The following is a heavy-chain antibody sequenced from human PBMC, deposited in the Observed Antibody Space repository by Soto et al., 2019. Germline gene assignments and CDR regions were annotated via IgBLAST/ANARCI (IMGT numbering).Heavy chain of an antibody. J-gene: IGHJ6*02. CDR3: ARATTSHSYYFYGMDV. V-gene: IGHV1-69*13. Sequence: SVKVCCKTSGYIFHNYGISWVRQAPGQGLEWMGGIIPIFGTANYAQKFQGRVTISADESTTTAYMELRSLTSEDTAVFYCARATTSHSYYFYGMDVWGQGTTVTVSS. CDR2: IIPIFGTA. CDR1: GYIFHNYG.